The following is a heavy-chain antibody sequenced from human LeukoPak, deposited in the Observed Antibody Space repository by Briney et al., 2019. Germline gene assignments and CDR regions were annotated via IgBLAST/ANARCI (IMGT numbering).Heavy chain of an antibody. CDR1: GYTFTSYD. J-gene: IGHJ4*02. CDR2: MNPNSGNT. Sequence: ASVKVSCXASGYTFTSYDINWVRQATGQGLEWMGWMNPNSGNTGYAQKFQGRVTIIRNTSISTAYMELSSLRSEDTAVYYCARGQDGSYYGYFDYWGQGTLVTVSS. D-gene: IGHD1-26*01. V-gene: IGHV1-8*03. CDR3: ARGQDGSYYGYFDY.